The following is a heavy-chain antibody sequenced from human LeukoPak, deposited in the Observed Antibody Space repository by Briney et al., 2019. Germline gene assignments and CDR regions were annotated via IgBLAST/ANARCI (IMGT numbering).Heavy chain of an antibody. J-gene: IGHJ6*02. CDR3: ARGRWSYYYYGMDV. Sequence: ASVKVSCKASGGTFSSYAISWVRQARGQGLEWMGRIIPILGIANYAQKFQGRVTITADKSTSTAYMELSSLRSEDTAVYYCARGRWSYYYYGMDVWGQGTTVTVSS. CDR2: IIPILGIA. D-gene: IGHD6-13*01. CDR1: GGTFSSYA. V-gene: IGHV1-69*04.